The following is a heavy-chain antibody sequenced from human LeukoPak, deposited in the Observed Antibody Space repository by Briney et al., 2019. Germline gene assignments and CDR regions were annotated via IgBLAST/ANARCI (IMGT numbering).Heavy chain of an antibody. J-gene: IGHJ3*02. CDR3: ARVRGDAGLDAFDI. D-gene: IGHD2-21*02. CDR1: GGTFSSYA. CDR2: IIPILGIV. Sequence: GASVKVSCKASGGTFSSYAISWVRQAPGQGLEWMGRIIPILGIVNYAQKFQGRVTITADKSTSTAYMELSSLRSEDTAVYYCARVRGDAGLDAFDIWGQGTMVTVSS. V-gene: IGHV1-69*04.